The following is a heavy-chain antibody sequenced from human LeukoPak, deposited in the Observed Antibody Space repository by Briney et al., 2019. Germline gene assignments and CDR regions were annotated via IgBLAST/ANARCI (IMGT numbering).Heavy chain of an antibody. CDR3: ARVGSIPSILDEYSSSSGLQALIRYYYYMDV. D-gene: IGHD6-6*01. V-gene: IGHV3-23*01. CDR2: ISGRGSGGST. Sequence: TGGSLRLSCAASGFTFSSSAMSWVRQAPGKGLEWVSNISGRGSGGSTYYADSVKGRFTISRDNSKNTLYLQMNSLRAEDTAVYYCARVGSIPSILDEYSSSSGLQALIRYYYYMDVWGKGTTVTVSS. CDR1: GFTFSSSA. J-gene: IGHJ6*03.